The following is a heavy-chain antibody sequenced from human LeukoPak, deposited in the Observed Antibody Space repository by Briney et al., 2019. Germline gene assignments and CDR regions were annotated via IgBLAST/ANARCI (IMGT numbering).Heavy chain of an antibody. V-gene: IGHV3-66*02. CDR1: GFTVSSNY. J-gene: IGHJ3*02. D-gene: IGHD3-22*01. CDR2: FYRGIST. Sequence: GGSLRLSCAASGFTVSSNYMSWVRQAPGKGLEWVSSFYRGISTYYADSVKGRFTTYRDHSKNTVYLQMDSLRPEDTAVYYCARCYDSSGYTQGAFDIWGQGTMVTVS. CDR3: ARCYDSSGYTQGAFDI.